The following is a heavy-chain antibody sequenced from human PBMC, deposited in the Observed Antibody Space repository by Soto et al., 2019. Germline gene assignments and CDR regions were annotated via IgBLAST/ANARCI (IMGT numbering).Heavy chain of an antibody. Sequence: ASVKVSCKASGYTFTGYYMHWVRRAPGQGLEWMGWINPNSGGTNYAQKFQGRVTMTRDTSISTAYMELSRLRSDDTAVYYCARGQGMITFGGVIVIRDAFDIWGQGTMVTVSS. CDR1: GYTFTGYY. CDR3: ARGQGMITFGGVIVIRDAFDI. CDR2: INPNSGGT. J-gene: IGHJ3*02. D-gene: IGHD3-16*02. V-gene: IGHV1-2*02.